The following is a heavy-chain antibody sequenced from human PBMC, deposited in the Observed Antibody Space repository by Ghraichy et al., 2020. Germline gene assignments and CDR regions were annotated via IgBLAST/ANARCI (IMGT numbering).Heavy chain of an antibody. J-gene: IGHJ6*02. Sequence: LTCAASGFTFSGYYMNWIRQAPGGGLQWLSYISSDGTTIYYADSVKGRFTISRDNARNSLYLQMKSLRVEDTAVYFCARGFRDYEYYGMDVWGQGTTVSVSS. D-gene: IGHD3-10*01. V-gene: IGHV3-11*01. CDR2: ISSDGTTI. CDR3: ARGFRDYEYYGMDV. CDR1: GFTFSGYY.